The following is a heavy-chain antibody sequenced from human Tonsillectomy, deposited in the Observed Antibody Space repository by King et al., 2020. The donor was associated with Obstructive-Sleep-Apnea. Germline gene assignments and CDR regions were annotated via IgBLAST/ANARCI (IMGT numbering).Heavy chain of an antibody. J-gene: IGHJ4*02. CDR1: GFTFSSYS. CDR3: ARDYYGSGSLDY. D-gene: IGHD3-10*01. Sequence: DAQLVQSGGGLVKPGGSLRLSCAASGFTFSSYSMNWVRQAPGKGLEWVSSISSSSSYIFYADSVKGRFTISRDNAKNSLYLQMNSLRAEDTAVYYCARDYYGSGSLDYWGQGTLVTVSS. CDR2: ISSSSSYI. V-gene: IGHV3-21*06.